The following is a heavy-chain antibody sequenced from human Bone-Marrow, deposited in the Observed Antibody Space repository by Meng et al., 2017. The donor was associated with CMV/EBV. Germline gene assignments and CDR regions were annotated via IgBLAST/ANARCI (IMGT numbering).Heavy chain of an antibody. J-gene: IGHJ4*02. Sequence: QVQLVQSGARVKKPGASVKVSCKASGYTFTSYGISWVGQAPGEGLEWMGWIMAYNGNTNNAQKLQGRVTMTTDTSTSTAYMELRSLRSDDTAVYYCAWGSETYYFDYWGQGTLVTVSS. CDR2: IMAYNGNT. CDR3: AWGSETYYFDY. D-gene: IGHD3-16*01. CDR1: GYTFTSYG. V-gene: IGHV1-18*01.